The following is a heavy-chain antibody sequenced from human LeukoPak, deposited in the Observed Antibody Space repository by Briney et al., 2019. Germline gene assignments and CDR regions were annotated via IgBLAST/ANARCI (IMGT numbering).Heavy chain of an antibody. CDR2: ISAYNGNT. CDR3: ARLDFIFDPNYYYFDY. Sequence: GASVKVSCKASGYTFTSYGISWVRQAPGQGLEWMGWISAYNGNTNYAQKLQGRVTMTTDTSTSTAYMELRSLRSDDTAVYYCARLDFIFDPNYYYFDYWGQGTLVTVSS. D-gene: IGHD3-3*02. J-gene: IGHJ4*02. CDR1: GYTFTSYG. V-gene: IGHV1-18*01.